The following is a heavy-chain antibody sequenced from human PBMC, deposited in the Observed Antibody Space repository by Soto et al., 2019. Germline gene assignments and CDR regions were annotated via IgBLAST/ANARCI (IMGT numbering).Heavy chain of an antibody. Sequence: EVQLLESGGGLVQPGGSLRLSFAASGFTFSSYAMIWVSQAPGMGLEWVSAISGTGGTTYYADSVKGRFTISRDNSRNPLHLQMNSLRAEDTAIYYCAKFFVETGGSSGWPWSFHFWGQGTLVTVSS. J-gene: IGHJ4*02. D-gene: IGHD6-25*01. CDR1: GFTFSSYA. CDR3: AKFFVETGGSSGWPWSFHF. V-gene: IGHV3-23*01. CDR2: ISGTGGTT.